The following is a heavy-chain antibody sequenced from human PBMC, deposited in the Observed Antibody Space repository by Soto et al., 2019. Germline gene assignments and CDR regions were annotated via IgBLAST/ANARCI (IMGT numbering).Heavy chain of an antibody. V-gene: IGHV4-59*08. Sequence: SETLSLTCTVSGGSIDSYYSTWIRQPPGKGLEWIGYVYYTGTTTYSPSLKSRVTISVDTSMNQISLKLSSVTAADTAFYYCARLGGYYQSLDTWGQGTLVTVSS. J-gene: IGHJ5*02. CDR3: ARLGGYYQSLDT. CDR1: GGSIDSYY. D-gene: IGHD3-22*01. CDR2: VYYTGTT.